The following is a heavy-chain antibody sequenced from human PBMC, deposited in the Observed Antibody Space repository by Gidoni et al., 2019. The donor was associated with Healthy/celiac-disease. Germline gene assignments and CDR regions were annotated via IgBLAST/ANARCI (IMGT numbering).Heavy chain of an antibody. CDR2: ISSSSSYT. J-gene: IGHJ4*02. CDR1: GFTFRDYY. Sequence: QVQLVESGGGLVKPGGSLRLSCAASGFTFRDYYMSWIRQAPGKGLEWVSYISSSSSYTNYADSVKGRFTISRDNAKNSLYLQMNSLRAEDTAVYYCARGKVGATPDYFDYWGQGTLVTVSS. D-gene: IGHD1-26*01. V-gene: IGHV3-11*06. CDR3: ARGKVGATPDYFDY.